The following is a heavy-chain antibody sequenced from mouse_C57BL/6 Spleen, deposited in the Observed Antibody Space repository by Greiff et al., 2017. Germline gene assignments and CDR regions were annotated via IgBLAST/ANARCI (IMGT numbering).Heavy chain of an antibody. V-gene: IGHV1-15*01. J-gene: IGHJ4*01. D-gene: IGHD2-4*01. CDR2: IAPETGGT. Sequence: VKVVESGAELVRPGASVTLSCKASGYTFTDYEMHWVKQTPVHGLEWIGAIAPETGGTAYNQKFKGKAILTADKSASTSYMERRSLTSEDSAVYYCTRSELRRYYAMDYWGQGTSVTVSS. CDR3: TRSELRRYYAMDY. CDR1: GYTFTDYE.